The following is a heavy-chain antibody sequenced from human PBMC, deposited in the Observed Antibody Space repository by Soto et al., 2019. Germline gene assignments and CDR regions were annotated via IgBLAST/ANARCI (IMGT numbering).Heavy chain of an antibody. Sequence: PGGSLRLSCAASGFTFTRYSMNWVRQAPGRGLEWVASLDGAGGSTYYADSVRGRFTISRDNSQNTLFLQMKRLTVDDTAIYYCTAPRDEYGSGVSWFTYGMDIWGQGTTVTVSS. D-gene: IGHD3-10*01. V-gene: IGHV3-23*01. CDR1: GFTFTRYS. CDR2: LDGAGGST. CDR3: TAPRDEYGSGVSWFTYGMDI. J-gene: IGHJ6*02.